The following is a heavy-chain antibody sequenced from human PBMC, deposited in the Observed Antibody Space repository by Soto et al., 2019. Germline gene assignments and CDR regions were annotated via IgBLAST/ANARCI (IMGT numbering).Heavy chain of an antibody. CDR3: ARGDATKIVVTTYYAMDV. V-gene: IGHV1-69*12. J-gene: IGHJ6*02. Sequence: QVQLVQSGAEVKKPGSSVKVSCKASGGSLSNYGISWVRQAPGQGLEWMGGIITVFGTANYAQKFEGRVTSTADESTNIVYMDVTSLRSEDTAVYYCARGDATKIVVTTYYAMDVWGQGTTVTVSS. CDR2: IITVFGTA. CDR1: GGSLSNYG. D-gene: IGHD4-17*01.